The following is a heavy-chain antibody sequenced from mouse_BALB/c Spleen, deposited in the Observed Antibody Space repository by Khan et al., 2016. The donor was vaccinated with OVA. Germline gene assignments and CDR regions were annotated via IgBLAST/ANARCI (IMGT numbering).Heavy chain of an antibody. D-gene: IGHD2-13*01. V-gene: IGHV1-9*01. CDR3: ARGGDGGFAY. J-gene: IGHJ3*01. CDR2: IFPGSVST. CDR1: GYTFSSYW. Sequence: QVQLQQSGGDLMKPGASVKISCKATGYTFSSYWIEWVKQRPGHGLEWIGQIFPGSVSTTYNEKFKGKATFTADTSSNTAYMQLSSLTSEDSAVYDGARGGDGGFAYWGQGTLVTVSA.